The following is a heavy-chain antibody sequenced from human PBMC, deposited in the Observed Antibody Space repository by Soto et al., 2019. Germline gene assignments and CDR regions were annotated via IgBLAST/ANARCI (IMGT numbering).Heavy chain of an antibody. CDR2: IYYSGST. D-gene: IGHD3-10*01. J-gene: IGHJ4*02. CDR3: ARRSGASFDY. V-gene: IGHV4-39*01. Sequence: SETLSLTCTVSGGSISSSSYYWGWIRQPPGKGLEWIGSIYYSGSTYYNPSLKSQVTISVDTSKNQFSLKLSSVTAADTAVYYCARRSGASFDYWGQGTLVTVSS. CDR1: GGSISSSSYY.